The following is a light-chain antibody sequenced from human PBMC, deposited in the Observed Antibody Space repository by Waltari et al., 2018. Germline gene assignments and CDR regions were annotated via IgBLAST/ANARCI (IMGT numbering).Light chain of an antibody. V-gene: IGLV2-14*03. Sequence: QSALTQPASVSGSPGQSITISCTGTSSDVGGYNLFSWYQQHPGKAPKPILYDVSNRPSGVSNRFSGSKSGNTASLTISGLQAEDEADYYCTSYTSISTLVFGGGTKLTVL. J-gene: IGLJ2*01. CDR1: SSDVGGYNL. CDR2: DVS. CDR3: TSYTSISTLV.